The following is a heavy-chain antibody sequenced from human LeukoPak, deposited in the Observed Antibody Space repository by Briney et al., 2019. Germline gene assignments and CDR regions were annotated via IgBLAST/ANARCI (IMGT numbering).Heavy chain of an antibody. CDR2: ISAYNGDT. Sequence: ASVKVSCKASGYTFSSYGISWVRQAPGQGLEWMGWISAYNGDTHYAQKFQGRVTMTTDTSTSTAYMEVRSLGSEETAMFYCARRGGKNYGDYLLYYYYMDVWGKGTTVTVSS. D-gene: IGHD4-17*01. V-gene: IGHV1-18*01. J-gene: IGHJ6*03. CDR1: GYTFSSYG. CDR3: ARRGGKNYGDYLLYYYYMDV.